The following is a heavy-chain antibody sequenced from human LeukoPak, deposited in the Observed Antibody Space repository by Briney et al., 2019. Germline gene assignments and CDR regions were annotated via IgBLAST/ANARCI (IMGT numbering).Heavy chain of an antibody. D-gene: IGHD3-10*01. CDR3: VRAGHHSGSTDELFLPFDY. CDR1: RFTFSTYA. Sequence: PGGSLRLSCAASRFTFSTYAMSWVRQAPGKGLEWVSVIYSGGDTIHADSVKGRFSISRDSSNVYLQMNSLRPEDTAVYYCVRAGHHSGSTDELFLPFDYWGQGTRVTVSA. V-gene: IGHV3-53*01. CDR2: IYSGGDT. J-gene: IGHJ4*02.